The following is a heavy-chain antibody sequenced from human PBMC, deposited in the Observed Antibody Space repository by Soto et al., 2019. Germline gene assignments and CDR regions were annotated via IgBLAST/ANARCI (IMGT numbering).Heavy chain of an antibody. CDR2: FDPEDGET. V-gene: IGHV1-24*01. D-gene: IGHD3-22*01. J-gene: IGHJ4*02. Sequence: ASVKVSCKVSGYTLTELSMHWVRQAPGKGLEWMGGFDPEDGETIYAQKFQGRVTMTEDTSTDTAYMELSSLRSEDTAVYYCAKGVRSSGFYNVDYWGQGTLVTVSS. CDR3: AKGVRSSGFYNVDY. CDR1: GYTLTELS.